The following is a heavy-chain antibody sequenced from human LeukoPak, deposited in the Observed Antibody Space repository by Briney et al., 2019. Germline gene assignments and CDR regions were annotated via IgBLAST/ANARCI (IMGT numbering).Heavy chain of an antibody. J-gene: IGHJ6*02. Sequence: SETLSLTCAVSGGSISSGGYSWSWIRQPPGKGLEWIGYIYYSGSTNYNPSLKSRVTISVDTSKNQFSLKLSSVTAADTAVYYCARDLASSRIAAAGPEGAPDVWGQGTTVTVSS. V-gene: IGHV4-61*08. CDR1: GGSISSGGYS. CDR2: IYYSGST. D-gene: IGHD6-13*01. CDR3: ARDLASSRIAAAGPEGAPDV.